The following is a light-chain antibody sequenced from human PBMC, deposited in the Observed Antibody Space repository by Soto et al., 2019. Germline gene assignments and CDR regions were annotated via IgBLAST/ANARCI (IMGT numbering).Light chain of an antibody. CDR2: DVS. V-gene: IGKV3-11*01. CDR1: QNISSY. CDR3: QQTYMVPYT. Sequence: IVLTQSPATLSLSPGKRATLSCRASQNISSYLIWYQQKPGQAPRLLIYDVSNRATGIPARFSGSGSATDFTLTINTLQPEDFAVYFCQQTYMVPYTFGQGTKVDIK. J-gene: IGKJ2*01.